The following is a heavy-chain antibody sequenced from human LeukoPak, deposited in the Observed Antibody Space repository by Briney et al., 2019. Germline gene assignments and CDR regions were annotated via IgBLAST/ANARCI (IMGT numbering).Heavy chain of an antibody. CDR1: GYTFTSYD. Sequence: GASVTVSCKASGYTFTSYDINWVRQATGQGLEWMGWMNPSSGNTGYAQKFQGRVTMTRNTSISTAYMELSSLRSEDTAVYYCARASSLRYFDWLSRGYYFDYWGQGTLVTVSS. CDR3: ARASSLRYFDWLSRGYYFDY. CDR2: MNPSSGNT. V-gene: IGHV1-8*01. D-gene: IGHD3-9*01. J-gene: IGHJ4*02.